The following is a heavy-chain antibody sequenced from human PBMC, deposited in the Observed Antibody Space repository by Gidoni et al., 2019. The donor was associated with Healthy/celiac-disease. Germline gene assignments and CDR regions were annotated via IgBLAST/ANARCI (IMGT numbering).Heavy chain of an antibody. D-gene: IGHD6-13*01. Sequence: GLEWVSAISGSGGSTYYADSVKGRFTISRDNSKNTLYLQMNSLRAEDTAVYYSAKDLEQQLPTSLFDYWGQGTLVTVSS. CDR3: AKDLEQQLPTSLFDY. J-gene: IGHJ4*02. V-gene: IGHV3-23*01. CDR2: ISGSGGST.